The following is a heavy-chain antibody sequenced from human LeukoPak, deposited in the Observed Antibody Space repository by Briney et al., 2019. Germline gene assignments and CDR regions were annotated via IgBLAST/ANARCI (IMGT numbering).Heavy chain of an antibody. CDR3: AKDLRGSNDVY. J-gene: IGHJ4*02. V-gene: IGHV3-30-3*01. CDR1: GFTFSSYA. CDR2: VSYDGSNK. Sequence: GGSLRLSCAASGFTFSSYAMHWVRQAPGKGLEWVAVVSYDGSNKYYADSVKGRFTISRDNSKNTLYLQMNSLRAEDTAVYYCAKDLRGSNDVYWGLGTLVTVSS. D-gene: IGHD1-1*01.